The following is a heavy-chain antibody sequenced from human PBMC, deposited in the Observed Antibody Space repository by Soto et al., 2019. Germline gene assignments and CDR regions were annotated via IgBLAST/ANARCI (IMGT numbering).Heavy chain of an antibody. CDR3: AKDRYCISTSCPDYYYGMDV. CDR1: GFTFSSYG. D-gene: IGHD2-2*01. V-gene: IGHV3-30*18. CDR2: ISYDGSNK. J-gene: IGHJ6*02. Sequence: GGSLRLSCAASGFTFSSYGMHWVRQAPGKGLEWVAVISYDGSNKYYADSVKGRFTISRDNSKNTLYLQMNSLRAEDTAVYYCAKDRYCISTSCPDYYYGMDVWGQGTTVTVSS.